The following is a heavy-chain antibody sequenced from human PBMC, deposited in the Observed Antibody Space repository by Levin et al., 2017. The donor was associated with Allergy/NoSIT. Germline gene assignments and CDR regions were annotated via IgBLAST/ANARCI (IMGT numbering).Heavy chain of an antibody. J-gene: IGHJ4*02. CDR2: IYYSGST. V-gene: IGHV4-59*01. D-gene: IGHD2/OR15-2a*01. Sequence: SQTLSLTCTVSGGSISSYYWSWIRQPPGKGLEWIGYIYYSGSTNYNPTLKSRVTISVDTSKNQFSLNLSSVTAADTAVYYCATYWDSADYFDYWGQGTLVTVSS. CDR3: ATYWDSADYFDY. CDR1: GGSISSYY.